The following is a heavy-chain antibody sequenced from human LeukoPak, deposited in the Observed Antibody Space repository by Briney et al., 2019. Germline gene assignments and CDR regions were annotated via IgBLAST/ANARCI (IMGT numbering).Heavy chain of an antibody. CDR1: GGSISTYY. CDR3: ARPIVVVPAAIGDAFDI. V-gene: IGHV4-59*12. CDR2: IDYSAST. J-gene: IGHJ3*02. D-gene: IGHD2-2*01. Sequence: SETLSLTCTVSGGSISTYYWSWIRQPPGKGLEWIAYIDYSASTNYNPSLKSRVTISVDTSKNQFSLKLSSVTAADTAVYYCARPIVVVPAAIGDAFDIWGQGTMVTVSS.